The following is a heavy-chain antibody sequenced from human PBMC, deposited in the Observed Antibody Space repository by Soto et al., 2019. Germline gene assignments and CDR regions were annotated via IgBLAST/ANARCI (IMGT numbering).Heavy chain of an antibody. V-gene: IGHV5-51*01. CDR3: ARNGAPGYCSSTSCSKAYYYYYGMDV. D-gene: IGHD2-2*03. CDR1: GYNFSNNW. Sequence: GESLKISCRGSGYNFSNNWIGWVRQMPGKGLEWMAMIYLADSQTKYSPSFQGQVTISADKSISTAYLQWSTLKASDTAMYYCARNGAPGYCSSTSCSKAYYYYYGMDVWGQGTTVTVSS. CDR2: IYLADSQT. J-gene: IGHJ6*02.